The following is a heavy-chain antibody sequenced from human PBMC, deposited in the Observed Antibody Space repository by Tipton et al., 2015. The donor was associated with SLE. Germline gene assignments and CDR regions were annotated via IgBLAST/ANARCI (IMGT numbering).Heavy chain of an antibody. J-gene: IGHJ6*03. CDR2: INHSGST. D-gene: IGHD2-2*01. V-gene: IGHV4-34*09. Sequence: LRLSCTVSGGSISGYYWSWIRQPPGKGLEWIGEINHSGSTNYNPSLKSRVTISVDTSKIQFSLKLTSVTAADTALYYCARVPAVYYYYMDVWGKGTTVTVSS. CDR1: GGSISGYY. CDR3: ARVPAVYYYYMDV.